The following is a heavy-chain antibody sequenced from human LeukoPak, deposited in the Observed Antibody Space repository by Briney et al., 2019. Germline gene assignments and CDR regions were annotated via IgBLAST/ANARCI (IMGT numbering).Heavy chain of an antibody. CDR3: ARLGGNYDRYYFDY. CDR2: IYHSGST. D-gene: IGHD1-26*01. CDR1: GYSISSGYY. Sequence: PSETLSHTCAVSGYSISSGYYWGWIRQPPGKGLEWIGSIYHSGSTYYHPSLKSRVTISVDTSKNQFSLKLSSVTAADTAVYYCARLGGNYDRYYFDYWGQGTLVTVSS. J-gene: IGHJ4*02. V-gene: IGHV4-38-2*01.